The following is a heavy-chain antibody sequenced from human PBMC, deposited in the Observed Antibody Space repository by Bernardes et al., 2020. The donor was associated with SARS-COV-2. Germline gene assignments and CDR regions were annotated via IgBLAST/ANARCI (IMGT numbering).Heavy chain of an antibody. CDR2: INPDGSST. J-gene: IGHJ5*02. CDR3: ARDLGYCTNGVCSP. D-gene: IGHD2-8*01. Sequence: LRLSRAASGFTFASAWFHWVRQAPVKGLVWVSRINPDGSSTNYADSVKGRFTISRDNAKNMLFLQMSGLRAEDTAMYYCARDLGYCTNGVCSPWGQGTLVTVSS. V-gene: IGHV3-74*01. CDR1: GFTFASAW.